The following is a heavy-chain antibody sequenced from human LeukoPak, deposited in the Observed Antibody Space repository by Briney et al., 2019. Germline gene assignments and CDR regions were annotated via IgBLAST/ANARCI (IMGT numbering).Heavy chain of an antibody. V-gene: IGHV1-69*01. CDR1: GGTFSSYA. J-gene: IGHJ4*02. D-gene: IGHD2-2*01. Sequence: SVKVSCKASGGTFSSYAISWVRQAPGQGLEWMGGIIPIFGTANYAQKFQGRVTITADESTSTAYMELSSLRSEDTAVYYCARERGVGDIVVVPAANPLDYWGQGTLVTVSS. CDR3: ARERGVGDIVVVPAANPLDY. CDR2: IIPIFGTA.